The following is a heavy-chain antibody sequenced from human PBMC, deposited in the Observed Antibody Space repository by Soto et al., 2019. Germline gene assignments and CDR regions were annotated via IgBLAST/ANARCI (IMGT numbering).Heavy chain of an antibody. Sequence: QVQLQQWGAGLLKPSETLSLTCAIYGGPFSGYYWNWIRQPPGKGLEWIGKINHGGYTNYNPSLKSRVTMSVDTSKNQFSLKLTSVTAADTAVYYCARDRQRGYCTGDSCYSYFDYWGQGTQVIVSS. CDR2: INHGGYT. J-gene: IGHJ4*02. V-gene: IGHV4-34*01. D-gene: IGHD2-15*01. CDR3: ARDRQRGYCTGDSCYSYFDY. CDR1: GGPFSGYY.